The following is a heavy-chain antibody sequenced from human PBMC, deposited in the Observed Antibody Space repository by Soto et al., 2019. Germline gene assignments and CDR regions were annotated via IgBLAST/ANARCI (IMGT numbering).Heavy chain of an antibody. D-gene: IGHD6-13*01. CDR3: ARAPQQLVHQQMHPFDY. Sequence: QLQLQESGPGLVKPSETLSLTCTVSGGSISSSSYYWGWIRQPPGKVLEWIGSIYYSGSTYYNPSVKSRVPRSVAPSNNHFSLKLSSVTAADTAVYYWARAPQQLVHQQMHPFDYWGQGTLVTVSS. V-gene: IGHV4-39*02. CDR1: GGSISSSSYY. CDR2: IYYSGST. J-gene: IGHJ4*02.